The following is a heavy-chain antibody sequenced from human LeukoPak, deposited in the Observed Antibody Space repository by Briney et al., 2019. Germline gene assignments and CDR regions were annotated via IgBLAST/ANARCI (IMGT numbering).Heavy chain of an antibody. D-gene: IGHD3-10*01. J-gene: IGHJ4*02. Sequence: GGSLRLSCAASGFTVSSNYMSWVRQAPGKGLEWVSVIYSGGSTYYADSVKGRFTISRDNSKNTLYLQMNSLRAEDTAVYYCAREIGFGELYFDYWGQGTLVTVSS. CDR2: IYSGGST. CDR3: AREIGFGELYFDY. CDR1: GFTVSSNY. V-gene: IGHV3-53*01.